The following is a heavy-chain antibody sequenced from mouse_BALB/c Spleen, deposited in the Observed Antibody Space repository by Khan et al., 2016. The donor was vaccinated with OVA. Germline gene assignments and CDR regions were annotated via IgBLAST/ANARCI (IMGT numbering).Heavy chain of an antibody. CDR2: ISSGGDYT. CDR3: ASSLTGSVAY. D-gene: IGHD4-1*01. V-gene: IGHV5-6*01. CDR1: GFSFSSYS. J-gene: IGHJ3*01. Sequence: EVQLVESGGDLVKPGGSLKLSCAASGFSFSSYSMSWVRQTPDKRLEWVATISSGGDYTYYPDIVKGRFNISRDNAKNTLYLQMSSMKSEDEAMYYCASSLTGSVAYWGQGTMVTVSA.